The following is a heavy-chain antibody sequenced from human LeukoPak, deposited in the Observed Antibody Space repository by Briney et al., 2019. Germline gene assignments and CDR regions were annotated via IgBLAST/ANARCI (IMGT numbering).Heavy chain of an antibody. CDR1: GYTFTGFG. D-gene: IGHD4/OR15-4a*01. CDR2: ISAYNGNT. Sequence: GASVKVSCKASGYTFTGFGISWVRQAPGQGLEWMGWISAYNGNTNYAQKLQGRVTMTTDTSTSTAYMELRSLRSDDTAVYYCARSPNVANYYYMDVWGKGTTVTVSS. J-gene: IGHJ6*03. V-gene: IGHV1-18*01. CDR3: ARSPNVANYYYMDV.